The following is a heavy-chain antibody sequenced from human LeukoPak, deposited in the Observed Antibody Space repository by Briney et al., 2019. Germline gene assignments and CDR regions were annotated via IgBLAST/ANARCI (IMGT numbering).Heavy chain of an antibody. CDR2: MKQDGSQK. CDR1: GFTFSMYW. V-gene: IGHV3-7*01. CDR3: ARGGTYDI. Sequence: GGSLRLSCVASGFTFSMYWMTWFRQAPGKGLEWVANMKQDGSQKNYVDSVEGRFTISRDNAKKSLYLQMNSLRGEDTAVYYCARGGTYDIWGQGTRVTVSS. J-gene: IGHJ3*02.